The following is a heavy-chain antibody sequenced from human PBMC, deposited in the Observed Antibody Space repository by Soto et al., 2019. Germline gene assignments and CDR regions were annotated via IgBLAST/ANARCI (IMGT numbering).Heavy chain of an antibody. CDR1: GGSFSPNY. CDR2: IYYSGST. CDR3: ARHYSSGWDYFDY. Sequence: SETLSLTCTVSGGSFSPNYWSWIRQTPGKGLEWLGYIYYSGSTYYNPSLKSRVTISVDTSKNQFSLKVTSVTAADTAVYYCARHYSSGWDYFDYWGQGTLVTVSS. J-gene: IGHJ4*02. D-gene: IGHD6-19*01. V-gene: IGHV4-59*04.